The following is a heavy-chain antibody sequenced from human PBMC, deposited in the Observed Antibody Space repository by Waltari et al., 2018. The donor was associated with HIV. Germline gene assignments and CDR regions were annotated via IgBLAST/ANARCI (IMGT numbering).Heavy chain of an antibody. J-gene: IGHJ4*02. CDR2: ISYSGST. V-gene: IGHV4-59*01. D-gene: IGHD3-10*01. Sequence: QVQLQESGPGLVKPSETLSLTCNVFSDAIKNDYWNWIRQPPGKELEWIGYISYSGSTKYGPSLKSRVTMSLVSSKNQFSLKLRSVTAADTAVYFCARGRRWLQFHGHYYFDYWGQGTLVTVSS. CDR1: SDAIKNDY. CDR3: ARGRRWLQFHGHYYFDY.